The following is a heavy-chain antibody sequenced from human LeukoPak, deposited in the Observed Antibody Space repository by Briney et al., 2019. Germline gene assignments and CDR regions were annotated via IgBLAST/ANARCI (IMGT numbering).Heavy chain of an antibody. CDR3: ARDRGTVTAATTDHYYYGLDA. J-gene: IGHJ6*02. CDR1: GGTFSNYA. D-gene: IGHD2-2*01. V-gene: IGHV1-69*04. CDR2: IIPILDIA. Sequence: ASVKVSCKAPGGTFSNYAISWVRQAPGQGLEWMARIIPILDIANYAQKFQGRVTITADKSTSTAYMELSSLRSEDTAVYYCARDRGTVTAATTDHYYYGLDAWGQGTTVTVSS.